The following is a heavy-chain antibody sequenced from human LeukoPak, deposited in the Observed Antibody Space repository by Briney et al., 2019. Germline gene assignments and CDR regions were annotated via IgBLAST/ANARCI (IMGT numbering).Heavy chain of an antibody. CDR1: GGTFSSYA. D-gene: IGHD6-19*01. Sequence: VASVKVSCKASGGTFSSYAISWVRQAPGQGLEWMGGIIPMFGIANYAQKFQGRVTITADESTSTAYMELSSLRSEDTAVYYCARDRPYTGGWRGFDYWGQGTLVTVSS. CDR2: IIPMFGIA. V-gene: IGHV1-69*01. CDR3: ARDRPYTGGWRGFDY. J-gene: IGHJ4*02.